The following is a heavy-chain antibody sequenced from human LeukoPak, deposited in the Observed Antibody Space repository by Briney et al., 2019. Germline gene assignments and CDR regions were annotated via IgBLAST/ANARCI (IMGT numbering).Heavy chain of an antibody. V-gene: IGHV4-34*01. D-gene: IGHD1-26*01. Sequence: SETLSLTCAVYGGSFSGYYWSWIRQPPGKGLEWIGEINPSGSTNYNPSLKSRVTISVDTSKNQFSLKLSSVTAADTAVYYCARGRSVVGATGDYWGQGTLVTVSS. J-gene: IGHJ4*02. CDR3: ARGRSVVGATGDY. CDR1: GGSFSGYY. CDR2: INPSGST.